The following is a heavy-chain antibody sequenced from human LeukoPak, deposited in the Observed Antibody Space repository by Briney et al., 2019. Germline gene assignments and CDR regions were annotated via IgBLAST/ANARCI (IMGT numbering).Heavy chain of an antibody. CDR2: IYPADSDT. Sequence: GESLKISCKGSGYNFSDYWIGWVRQTPGKGPEWMGIIYPADSDTRNSPSFQGQVTISTDKSISTAYLQWRSLKASDTAMYYCARQIEVAGHDAFDIWGQGTMVTVSS. V-gene: IGHV5-51*01. D-gene: IGHD6-19*01. J-gene: IGHJ3*02. CDR1: GYNFSDYW. CDR3: ARQIEVAGHDAFDI.